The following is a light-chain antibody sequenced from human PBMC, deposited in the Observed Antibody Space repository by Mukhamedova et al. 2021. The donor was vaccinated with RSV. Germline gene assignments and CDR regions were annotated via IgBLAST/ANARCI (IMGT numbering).Light chain of an antibody. CDR1: QSVSSN. Sequence: ASQSVSSNLAWYQQKPGQAPRLLIYGASTRATGIPARFSGSGSGTEFTLTISSLQSEDFAVYYCQQYNNWPPWTF. V-gene: IGKV3-15*01. CDR2: GAS. J-gene: IGKJ1*01. CDR3: QQYNNWPPWT.